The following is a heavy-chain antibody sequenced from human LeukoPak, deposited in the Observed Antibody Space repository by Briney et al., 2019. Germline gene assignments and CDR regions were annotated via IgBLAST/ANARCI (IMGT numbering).Heavy chain of an antibody. V-gene: IGHV1-69*13. CDR2: IIPIFGTA. Sequence: ASVKVSCKASGGTFSSYAISWVRQAPGQGLEWMGGIIPIFGTANYAQKFQGRVTITADESTSTAYMELSSLRSEDTAVYYCASHPASVVGATGYFDYWGQGTLVTVSS. D-gene: IGHD1-26*01. CDR1: GGTFSSYA. J-gene: IGHJ4*02. CDR3: ASHPASVVGATGYFDY.